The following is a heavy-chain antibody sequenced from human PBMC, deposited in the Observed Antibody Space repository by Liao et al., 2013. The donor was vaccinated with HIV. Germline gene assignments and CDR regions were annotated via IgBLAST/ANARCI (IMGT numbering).Heavy chain of an antibody. J-gene: IGHJ3*02. CDR3: ARVMVFGVVAHAFDI. Sequence: QVQLQQWGAGLLKPSETLSLTCAVYGGSFSGYYWSWIRQPAGKGLEWVGRIYTSGSTNYNPSLKSRVTISLDTSKNQFSLKLSSVTAADTAVYFCARVMVFGVVAHAFDIWGQGTMVTVSS. CDR1: GGSFSGYY. D-gene: IGHD3/OR15-3a*01. V-gene: IGHV4-59*10. CDR2: IYTSGST.